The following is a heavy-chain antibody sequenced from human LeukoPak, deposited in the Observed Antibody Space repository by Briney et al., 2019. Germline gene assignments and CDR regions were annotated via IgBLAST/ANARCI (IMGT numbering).Heavy chain of an antibody. D-gene: IGHD1-26*01. CDR2: ISYDGSNK. CDR3: ARLNGGSGSLYFDY. Sequence: GGSLRLSCAASGFTFSSYAMHWVRQAPGKGLEWVAVISYDGSNKYYADPVKGRFTISRDNSKNTLYLQMNSLRAEDTAVYYCARLNGGSGSLYFDYWGQGTLVTVSS. J-gene: IGHJ4*02. CDR1: GFTFSSYA. V-gene: IGHV3-30-3*01.